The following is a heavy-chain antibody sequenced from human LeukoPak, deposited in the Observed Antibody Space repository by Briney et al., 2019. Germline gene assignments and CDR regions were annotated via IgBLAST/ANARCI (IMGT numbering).Heavy chain of an antibody. CDR1: GXSFSNYG. D-gene: IGHD3-16*01. CDR3: ARSNNGGWGYCDY. Sequence: AGGSLRLSCAASGXSFSNYGMHWVRQAPGKGLEWVAVIWYDGSNKYYADSAKGRFTISRDNSKNTLYVQMSSLRAEDTAVYYCARSNNGGWGYCDYWGQGSLVTVSS. V-gene: IGHV3-33*01. J-gene: IGHJ4*02. CDR2: IWYDGSNK.